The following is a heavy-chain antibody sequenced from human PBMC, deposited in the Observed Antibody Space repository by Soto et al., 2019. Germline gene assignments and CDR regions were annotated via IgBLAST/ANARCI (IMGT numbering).Heavy chain of an antibody. CDR3: ARDTGGGPDSGSDHYYYYGMDV. Sequence: QVQLVQSGAEVKKPGASVKVSCKASGYTFTSYYMHWVRQAPGQGLEWMGIINPSGGSTSYAQKFQGRVTMTRDTSTSTVYMELSSLRSEDTAVYYCARDTGGGPDSGSDHYYYYGMDVWGQGTTVTVSS. CDR2: INPSGGST. D-gene: IGHD1-26*01. V-gene: IGHV1-46*03. J-gene: IGHJ6*02. CDR1: GYTFTSYY.